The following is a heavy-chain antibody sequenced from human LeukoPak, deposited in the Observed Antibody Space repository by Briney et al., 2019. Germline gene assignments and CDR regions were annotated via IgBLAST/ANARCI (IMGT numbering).Heavy chain of an antibody. CDR3: ARSIIVGATGAFDV. CDR1: GLSFSSSG. CDR2: ISATGSTI. D-gene: IGHD1-26*01. J-gene: IGHJ3*01. Sequence: GGSLRLSCAASGLSFSSSGMNWVRQAPGKGLEWVSYISATGSTIYYADSVKGRFTISRDNARSSLFLSMSSLRAEDTAVYYCARSIIVGATGAFDVWGQGTMVTVS. V-gene: IGHV3-48*03.